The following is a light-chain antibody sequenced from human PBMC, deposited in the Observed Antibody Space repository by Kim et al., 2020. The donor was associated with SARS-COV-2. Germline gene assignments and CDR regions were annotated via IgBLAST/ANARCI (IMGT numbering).Light chain of an antibody. CDR3: NSRDSSGNLVV. V-gene: IGLV3-19*01. CDR2: GKN. CDR1: SLRSYY. Sequence: LGQTVSITGQGDSLRSYYASWYQQKPGQAPVLVIYGKNNRPSGIPDRFSGSSSGNTASLTITGAQAEDEADYYCNSRDSSGNLVVFGGGTQLTVL. J-gene: IGLJ2*01.